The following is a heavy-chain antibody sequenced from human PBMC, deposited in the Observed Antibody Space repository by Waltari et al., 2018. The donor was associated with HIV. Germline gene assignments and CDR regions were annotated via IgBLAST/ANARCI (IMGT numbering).Heavy chain of an antibody. D-gene: IGHD6-13*01. J-gene: IGHJ4*02. CDR2: INPNRGGT. CDR1: GYTFSGYY. CDR3: ARPSHSSTWAYFGY. V-gene: IGHV1-2*02. Sequence: QVQLVQSGAEVKRPGASVKVSCTASGYTFSGYYIHWVRQAPGQGLEWMGWINPNRGGTNYTQMFQGRVTMTRDTSISTAYMELSRLRSDDTAVYYCARPSHSSTWAYFGYWGQGTLVTVSS.